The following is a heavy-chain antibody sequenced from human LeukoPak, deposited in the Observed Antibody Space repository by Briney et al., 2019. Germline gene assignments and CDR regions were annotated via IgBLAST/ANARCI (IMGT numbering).Heavy chain of an antibody. J-gene: IGHJ4*02. D-gene: IGHD2/OR15-2a*01. CDR1: RGSISDYY. CDR3: ARELKVGNTGYYFDY. CDR2: IYYSGST. V-gene: IGHV4-59*01. Sequence: SETLSLTCTVSRGSISDYYWSWLRQPPGEGLEWIGYIYYSGSTNYNPSLKSRVTISLDTSKNQFSLNLNSAAAADTAVYYCARELKVGNTGYYFDYWGQGTLVTVSS.